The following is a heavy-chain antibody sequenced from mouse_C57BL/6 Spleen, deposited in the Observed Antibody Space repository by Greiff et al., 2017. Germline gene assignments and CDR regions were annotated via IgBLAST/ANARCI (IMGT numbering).Heavy chain of an antibody. Sequence: VKLMESGPELVKPGASVKISCKASGYAFSSSWMNWVKQRPGKGLEWIGRIYPGDGDTNYNGKFKGKATLTADKSSSTAYMQLSSLTSEDSAVYFCARSSSGTDWYFDVWGTGTTVTVSS. D-gene: IGHD4-1*01. CDR3: ARSSSGTDWYFDV. CDR1: GYAFSSSW. V-gene: IGHV1-82*01. J-gene: IGHJ1*03. CDR2: IYPGDGDT.